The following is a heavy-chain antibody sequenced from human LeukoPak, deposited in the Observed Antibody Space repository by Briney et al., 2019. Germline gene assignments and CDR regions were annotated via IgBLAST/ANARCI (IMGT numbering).Heavy chain of an antibody. Sequence: SETLSLTCAVYGGSFSGYYWSWIRQPPGKGLEWIGEMNHSGSTNYNPSLTSRVTISVDTSKNQCSLRLSSVTATDTAVYYCARRLGRKFGERFYYYHYMDVWGKGTTVTISS. D-gene: IGHD3-10*01. J-gene: IGHJ6*03. CDR2: MNHSGST. V-gene: IGHV4-34*01. CDR3: ARRLGRKFGERFYYYHYMDV. CDR1: GGSFSGYY.